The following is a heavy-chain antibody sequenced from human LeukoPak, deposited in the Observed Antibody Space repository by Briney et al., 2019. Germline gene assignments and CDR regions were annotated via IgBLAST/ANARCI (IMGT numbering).Heavy chain of an antibody. CDR1: GFTFSSYE. CDR2: ISSSGSTI. J-gene: IGHJ3*02. CDR3: ARGSNIVVVTCQCPKAFDI. Sequence: GGSLRLSCAASGFTFSSYEMNWVRQAPGKGLEWVSYISSSGSTIYYADSVKVRFTISRDNAKNSLYLQTNRLRAEDTAVYYCARGSNIVVVTCQCPKAFDIWGQGTMVTVSS. D-gene: IGHD2-21*02. V-gene: IGHV3-48*03.